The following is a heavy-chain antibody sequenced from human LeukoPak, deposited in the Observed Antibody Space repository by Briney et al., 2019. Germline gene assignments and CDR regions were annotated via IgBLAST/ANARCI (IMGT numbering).Heavy chain of an antibody. CDR2: IYHSGST. CDR3: ARDPIYYDSSGYYYGRPRDWFDL. CDR1: GYSISSGYY. V-gene: IGHV4-38-2*02. D-gene: IGHD3-22*01. J-gene: IGHJ5*02. Sequence: PSETLSLTCAVSGYSISSGYYWGWIRQPPGKGLEWIGSIYHSGSTYYNPSLKSRVTISVDTSKNQFSLKLSSVTAADTAVYYCARDPIYYDSSGYYYGRPRDWFDLWGQGTLVTVSS.